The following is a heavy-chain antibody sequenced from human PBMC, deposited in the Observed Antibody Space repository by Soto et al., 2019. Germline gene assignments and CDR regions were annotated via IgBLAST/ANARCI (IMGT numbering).Heavy chain of an antibody. D-gene: IGHD6-6*01. CDR2: IYHSGST. CDR3: ARGGSSRAHLLEP. J-gene: IGHJ5*02. V-gene: IGHV4-30-2*01. Sequence: SETMSLTCAGSGASLGRGCCSWSWLRPPPGKGLEWIGYIYHSGSTYYNPSLKSRVTISVDRSKNQFSLKLSSVTAADTAVYYCARGGSSRAHLLEPWGQGNLVTVSA. CDR1: GASLGRGCCS.